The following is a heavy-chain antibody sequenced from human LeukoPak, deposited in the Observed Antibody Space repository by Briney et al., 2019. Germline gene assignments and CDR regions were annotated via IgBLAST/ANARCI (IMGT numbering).Heavy chain of an antibody. Sequence: SGPTLVKPTQTLTLTCTFSGFSLSTSGVGVGWIRQPPGKALEWLSLIYWDDDKRYSPSLKSRLTITKDTSKNQVVLTMTNMDPVDTATYYCAHTRRWLQPYYNYYYMDVWGKGTTVTVSS. CDR2: IYWDDDK. J-gene: IGHJ6*03. CDR3: AHTRRWLQPYYNYYYMDV. CDR1: GFSLSTSGVG. D-gene: IGHD5-24*01. V-gene: IGHV2-5*02.